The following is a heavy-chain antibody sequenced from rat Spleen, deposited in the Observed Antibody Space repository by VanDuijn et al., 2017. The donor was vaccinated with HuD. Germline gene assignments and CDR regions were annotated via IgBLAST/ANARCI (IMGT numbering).Heavy chain of an antibody. J-gene: IGHJ4*01. CDR1: GFTFSDYN. V-gene: IGHV5-7*01. Sequence: EVQLVESGGGLVQPGRSLKLSCAASGFTFSDYNMAWVRQAPKKGLEWVASLSSGGGGTYYPDSVKDRFTISRDNAKSTLYLQMDSLRSEDTATYYCARHGSGYGVMDAWGQGASVTVSS. CDR3: ARHGSGYGVMDA. CDR2: LSSGGGGT. D-gene: IGHD4-3*01.